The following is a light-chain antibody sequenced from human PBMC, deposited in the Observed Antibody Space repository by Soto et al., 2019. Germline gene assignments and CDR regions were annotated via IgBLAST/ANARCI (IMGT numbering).Light chain of an antibody. V-gene: IGKV1-13*02. Sequence: AIQLTQSPSSLSASVGDRVSITCRASQGISSALAWYKHKPGKPPKILIYDASSLQSGVPSRFSGSESGTECTLTISSLQPEDFATYYCQQLKSYPFTFGQGTRLEIK. CDR2: DAS. CDR1: QGISSA. CDR3: QQLKSYPFT. J-gene: IGKJ5*01.